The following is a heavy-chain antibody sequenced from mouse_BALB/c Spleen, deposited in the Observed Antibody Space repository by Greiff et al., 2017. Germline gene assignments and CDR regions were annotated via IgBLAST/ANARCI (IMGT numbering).Heavy chain of an antibody. Sequence: EVKLVESGGGLVKPGGSLKLSCAASGFTFSSYAMSWVRQTPEKRLEWVASISSGGSTYYPDSVKGRFTISRDNARNILYLQMSSLRSEDTAMYYCARVDDGPEKMSYAMDYWGQGTSVTVSA. D-gene: IGHD2-3*01. CDR2: ISSGGST. CDR1: GFTFSSYA. CDR3: ARVDDGPEKMSYAMDY. V-gene: IGHV5-6-5*01. J-gene: IGHJ4*01.